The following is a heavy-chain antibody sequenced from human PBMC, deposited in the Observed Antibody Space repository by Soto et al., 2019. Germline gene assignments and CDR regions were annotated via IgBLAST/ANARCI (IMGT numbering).Heavy chain of an antibody. CDR2: INWNSGSI. CDR1: VFTFDDYA. D-gene: IGHD6-13*01. CDR3: VKDESINWYSGHFPH. J-gene: IGHJ1*01. Sequence: PGGSLRLSCASSVFTFDDYAMHCVRQFPGKCLEWVSGINWNSGSIGYGDSVKGRFAISRDNAKNSLHLQMNSLSAEDTAFYYCVKDESINWYSGHFPHWGQGTLLTVS. V-gene: IGHV3-9*01.